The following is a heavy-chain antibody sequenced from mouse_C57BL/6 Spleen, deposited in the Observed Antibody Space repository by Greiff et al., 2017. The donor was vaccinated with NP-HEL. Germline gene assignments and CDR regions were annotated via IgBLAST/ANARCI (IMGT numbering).Heavy chain of an antibody. Sequence: QVQLKQPGAELVKPGASVKLSCKASGYTFTSYWMHWVKQRPGRGLEWIGRIDPNSGGTKYNEKFKSKATLTVDKPSSTAYMQLSSLTSEDSAVYYCARREGSYYYGSSYVPWYFDVWGTGTTVTVSS. V-gene: IGHV1-72*01. J-gene: IGHJ1*03. CDR2: IDPNSGGT. CDR1: GYTFTSYW. D-gene: IGHD1-1*01. CDR3: ARREGSYYYGSSYVPWYFDV.